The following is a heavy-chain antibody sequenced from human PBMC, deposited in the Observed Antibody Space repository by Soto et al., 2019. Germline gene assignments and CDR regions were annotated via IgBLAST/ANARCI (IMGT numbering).Heavy chain of an antibody. J-gene: IGHJ4*02. CDR3: ARGRQAPAIKYSSGWYDFDY. CDR1: GYTLTSYD. D-gene: IGHD6-19*01. V-gene: IGHV1-8*01. CDR2: MNPNSGNT. Sequence: ASAKVSCKASGYTLTSYDINWVRQAIGQCHEWMGWMNPNSGNTGYVQKVQGRVTMTRNTCLSTAYMELSSLRSEDTAVYYCARGRQAPAIKYSSGWYDFDYWGQGTLVTVSS.